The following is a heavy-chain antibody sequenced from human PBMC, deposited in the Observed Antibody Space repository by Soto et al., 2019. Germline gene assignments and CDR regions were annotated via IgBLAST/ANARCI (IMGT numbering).Heavy chain of an antibody. J-gene: IGHJ4*02. V-gene: IGHV3-30*03. CDR3: AREGQHIVGPDAFSFEY. CDR2: VSDDVVTT. Sequence: QERLVESGGGVVQPGRSLRLSCTTSGFIFSAYGMHWVRQAPGKGLQWVAVVSDDVVTTYYAESVKGRFTVSRDNSENALYLQMNNLRTEDTAVYYCAREGQHIVGPDAFSFEYWGQGTRVTVSS. D-gene: IGHD1-26*01. CDR1: GFIFSAYG.